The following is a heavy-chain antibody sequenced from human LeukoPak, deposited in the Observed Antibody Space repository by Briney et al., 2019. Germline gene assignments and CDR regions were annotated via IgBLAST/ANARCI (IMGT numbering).Heavy chain of an antibody. J-gene: IGHJ4*02. D-gene: IGHD5-18*01. CDR1: GFTFSSYG. V-gene: IGHV3-30*02. Sequence: GGSLRLSCAASGFTFSSYGMHWVRQAPGKGLEWVAFIRYDGSNKYYADSVKGRFSISRDNSKNTLYLQMNSLRAEDTAVYYCAKDLDVDTAMALDYWGQGTLVTVSS. CDR2: IRYDGSNK. CDR3: AKDLDVDTAMALDY.